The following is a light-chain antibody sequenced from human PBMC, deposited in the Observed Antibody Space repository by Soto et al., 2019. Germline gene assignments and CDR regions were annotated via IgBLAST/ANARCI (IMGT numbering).Light chain of an antibody. CDR2: TTD. CDR1: TGAVTSGNY. Sequence: QTVVTQEPSLTVSPGGTVTLTCASGTGAVTSGNYPSWFQQKPGQAPRTLIYTTDDKHSWTPARFSGSLLGGKAALTLSGVQPEDEAEYYCLLYYGGAHLMFGGGTKVTVL. CDR3: LLYYGGAHLM. V-gene: IGLV7-43*01. J-gene: IGLJ3*02.